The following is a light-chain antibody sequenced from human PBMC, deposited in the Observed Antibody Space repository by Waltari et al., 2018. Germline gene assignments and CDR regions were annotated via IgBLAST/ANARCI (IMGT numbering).Light chain of an antibody. CDR1: SSDGGGYNY. V-gene: IGLV2-8*01. CDR3: SSYAGSNNLV. J-gene: IGLJ3*02. CDR2: EVN. Sequence: QSALTPPPSASGSPGQTVTISCTGTSSDGGGYNYVSWYQQHPGKAPKLIIYEVNKRPSGVPDRFSGSKSGNTASLTVSGLQAEDEADYYCSSYAGSNNLVFGGGTKLTVL.